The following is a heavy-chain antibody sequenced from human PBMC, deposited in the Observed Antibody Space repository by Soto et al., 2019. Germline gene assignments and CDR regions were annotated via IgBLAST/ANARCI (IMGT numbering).Heavy chain of an antibody. CDR2: ISSSGHVI. Sequence: EVQLVASGGGLIQPGGSLRVSCAASGFTFGSYSMAWVRQAPGKGLEWLAYISSSGHVITYGDSAKGRFTVSRDNARXXXXXXXXXXXXXXXXXXSCARGCRGSCWFEHWGQGTLVTVSS. D-gene: IGHD6-13*01. CDR1: GFTFGSYS. V-gene: IGHV3-48*03. J-gene: IGHJ5*02. CDR3: ARGCRGSCWFEH.